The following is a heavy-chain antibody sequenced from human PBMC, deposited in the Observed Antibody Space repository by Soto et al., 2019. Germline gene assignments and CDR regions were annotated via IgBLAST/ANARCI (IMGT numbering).Heavy chain of an antibody. CDR3: ARDRLRGYDSSGFYS. J-gene: IGHJ4*02. CDR2: TCYRSKWYY. D-gene: IGHD3-22*01. Sequence: SQTLSLTCAISGDSVSSNYATWDWIRQSPSRGLEWLGRTCYRSKWYYDYALSVKSRITINPDTSNNQLSLQLNSVTPDDTAIYYCARDRLRGYDSSGFYSWGQGTMVTVSS. V-gene: IGHV6-1*01. CDR1: GDSVSSNYAT.